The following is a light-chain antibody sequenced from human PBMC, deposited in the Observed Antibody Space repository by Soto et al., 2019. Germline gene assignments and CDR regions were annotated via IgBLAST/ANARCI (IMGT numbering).Light chain of an antibody. Sequence: EIVLTQSPGTLSLSPGERATLSCRASHSVSVSYLAWYQQKPGQAPRLLIYGASNRPTGIPDRFSGSGSGADFTLTISRLEPEDFAVYYCQQYDSSPPVLAFGGGTKVEIK. CDR3: QQYDSSPPVLA. CDR2: GAS. J-gene: IGKJ4*01. V-gene: IGKV3-20*01. CDR1: HSVSVSY.